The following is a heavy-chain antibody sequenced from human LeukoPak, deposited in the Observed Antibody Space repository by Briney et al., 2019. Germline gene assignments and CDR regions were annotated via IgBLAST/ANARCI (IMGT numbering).Heavy chain of an antibody. CDR3: AKAYYSSSWSPLPFDP. D-gene: IGHD6-13*01. J-gene: IGHJ5*02. V-gene: IGHV3-23*01. Sequence: GGSLRLSCAASGFTFSSYAMSWVRHAPGKGLEWVSNIGVSGGCTFYADSVRGRFTISRGNFKNTLYLQMNSLRAEDSAVYYCAKAYYSSSWSPLPFDPWGQGTLVTFSS. CDR2: IGVSGGCT. CDR1: GFTFSSYA.